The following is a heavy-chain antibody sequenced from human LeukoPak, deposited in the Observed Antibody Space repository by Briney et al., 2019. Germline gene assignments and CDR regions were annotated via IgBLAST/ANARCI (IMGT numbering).Heavy chain of an antibody. Sequence: SETLSLTCGVSGGSIRSTNWWSWVRQPPGQGPEWIGEISLSGQTNFNPSLNGRVTMSLDESRNQLSLKLTSVTAADTAIYYCSRESGAFCPFGYWGQGTLVTVSS. CDR3: SRESGAFCPFGY. CDR1: GGSIRSTNW. V-gene: IGHV4/OR15-8*02. J-gene: IGHJ4*02. CDR2: ISLSGQT. D-gene: IGHD1-26*01.